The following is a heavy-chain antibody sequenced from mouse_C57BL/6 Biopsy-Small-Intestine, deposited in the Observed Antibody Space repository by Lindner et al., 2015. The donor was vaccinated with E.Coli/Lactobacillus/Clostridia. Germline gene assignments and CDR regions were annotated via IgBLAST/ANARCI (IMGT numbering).Heavy chain of an antibody. CDR2: IDPANGNT. Sequence: EVQLQESGAELLRPGASVKLSCTASGFNIKDDYMHWVKQRPEQGLEWIGRIDPANGNTKYAPKFQDKATITADTSSNTAYLQLSSLTSEDTAVYYCARQIYYGNFGFAYWGQGTLVTVSA. CDR1: GFNIKDDY. D-gene: IGHD2-1*01. J-gene: IGHJ3*01. CDR3: ARQIYYGNFGFAY. V-gene: IGHV14-3*01.